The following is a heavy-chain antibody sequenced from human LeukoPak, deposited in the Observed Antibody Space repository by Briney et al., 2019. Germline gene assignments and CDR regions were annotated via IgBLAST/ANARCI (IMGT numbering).Heavy chain of an antibody. CDR2: ISYDGSNK. D-gene: IGHD3-10*01. J-gene: IGHJ5*02. V-gene: IGHV3-30*18. Sequence: GGSLRLSCAAAGFAFSSYGMHWVRQAPGKGLEWVAVISYDGSNKYYADSVKGRFTISRDNSKNTLYLQMNSLRAEDTAVYYCAKEGAGWNYYGSNWFDPWGQGTLVTVSS. CDR3: AKEGAGWNYYGSNWFDP. CDR1: GFAFSSYG.